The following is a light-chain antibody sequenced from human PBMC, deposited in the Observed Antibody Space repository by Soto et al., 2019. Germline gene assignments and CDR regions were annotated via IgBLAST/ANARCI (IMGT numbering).Light chain of an antibody. V-gene: IGLV2-23*02. CDR3: CSYAGSSILV. J-gene: IGLJ3*02. Sequence: QSALTQPASVSGSPGQSITISCNGNSSDVGSYNLVSWYQHLPGKAPKLIIYEVTERPSGISNRFSGSKSGNTASLTISGLQGEDEADYYCCSYAGSSILVFGGGTKLTVL. CDR1: SSDVGSYNL. CDR2: EVT.